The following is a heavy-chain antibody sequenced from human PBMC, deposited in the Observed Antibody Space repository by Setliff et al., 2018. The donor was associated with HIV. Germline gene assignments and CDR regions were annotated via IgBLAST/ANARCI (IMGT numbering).Heavy chain of an antibody. CDR2: INGNGQTT. CDR3: VRDFEYWSGVFVWGYFHF. J-gene: IGHJ4*02. CDR1: GFTFSSFS. V-gene: IGHV3-64D*08. D-gene: IGHD3-3*01. Sequence: GGSLRLSCSSYGFTFSSFSMHWVRQAPGKGLQYVAGINGNGQTTYYGDSVKGRFTISRDNSKKTLSLQLNSLRPEDTAMYHCVRDFEYWSGVFVWGYFHFWGQGTPVTVSS.